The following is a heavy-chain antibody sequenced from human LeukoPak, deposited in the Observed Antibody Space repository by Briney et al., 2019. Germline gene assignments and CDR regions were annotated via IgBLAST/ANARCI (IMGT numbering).Heavy chain of an antibody. D-gene: IGHD1-26*01. CDR1: GYTFINHW. V-gene: IGHV1-46*01. CDR3: ARDNSVGGIAWWFDP. Sequence: ASVKVSCKASGYTFINHWMHWVRQAPGQGLEWVGLINPTGTATLYAQKSQGRITLTRDMSATTDYMELSSLTSEDTAVYYCARDNSVGGIAWWFDPWGQGTLVTVSS. CDR2: INPTGTAT. J-gene: IGHJ5*02.